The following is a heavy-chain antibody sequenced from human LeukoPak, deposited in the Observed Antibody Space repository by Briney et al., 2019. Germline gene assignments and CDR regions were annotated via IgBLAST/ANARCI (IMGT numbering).Heavy chain of an antibody. CDR1: GFTFSTSW. Sequence: GGSLRLSCAASGFTFSTSWMDWVRQAPGKGLEWVANINPDGSEKYSVDSVKGRFTISRDSAKNSLYLQMNSLRAEDTAVYYCARDRAYKSFDYWGQGTLVTVSS. D-gene: IGHD3-16*01. CDR2: INPDGSEK. J-gene: IGHJ4*02. V-gene: IGHV3-7*01. CDR3: ARDRAYKSFDY.